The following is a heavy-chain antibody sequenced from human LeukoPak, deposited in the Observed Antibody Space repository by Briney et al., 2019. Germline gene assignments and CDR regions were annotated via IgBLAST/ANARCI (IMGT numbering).Heavy chain of an antibody. Sequence: GGSLRLSCAASGFTFSSYGMHWVRQAPGKGLEWVAFIRYDGSNKYYADSVKGRFTISRDNSKNTLYLQMNSLRAKDTAVYYCAKDHCSSTSCFLFDYWGQGTLVTVSS. J-gene: IGHJ4*02. D-gene: IGHD2-2*01. CDR1: GFTFSSYG. CDR3: AKDHCSSTSCFLFDY. CDR2: IRYDGSNK. V-gene: IGHV3-30*02.